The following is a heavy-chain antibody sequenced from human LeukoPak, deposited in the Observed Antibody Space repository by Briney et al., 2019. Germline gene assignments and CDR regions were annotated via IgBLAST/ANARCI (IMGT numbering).Heavy chain of an antibody. Sequence: GGSMRLSCAASGFTFSDHYMSWIRQAPGKGLEWVSYISSSGSTIYYADSVKGRFTISRDNAKNSLYLQMNSLRAEDTAVYYCARVIVVVAGFDPWGQGTLVTVSS. D-gene: IGHD2-15*01. J-gene: IGHJ5*02. V-gene: IGHV3-11*01. CDR3: ARVIVVVAGFDP. CDR2: ISSSGSTI. CDR1: GFTFSDHY.